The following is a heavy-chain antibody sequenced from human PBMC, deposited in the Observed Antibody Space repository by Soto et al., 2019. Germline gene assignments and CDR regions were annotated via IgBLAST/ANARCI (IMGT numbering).Heavy chain of an antibody. CDR2: IGTAGDT. CDR3: ARGGTRINRSLVWFDP. Sequence: GGSLRLSCAASGFTFSSYDMHWVRQATGKGLEWVSAIGTAGDTYYPGSVKGRFTISRENAKNSLYLQMNSLRAGDTAVYYCARGGTRINRSLVWFDPWGRGTQVTVSS. CDR1: GFTFSSYD. V-gene: IGHV3-13*01. J-gene: IGHJ5*02. D-gene: IGHD1-20*01.